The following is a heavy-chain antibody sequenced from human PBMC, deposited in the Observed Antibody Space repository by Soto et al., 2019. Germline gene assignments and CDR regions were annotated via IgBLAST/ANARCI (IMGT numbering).Heavy chain of an antibody. CDR3: AKVSSSWFFDY. CDR2: ISGSGSST. CDR1: GFTFSSHA. J-gene: IGHJ4*02. D-gene: IGHD6-13*01. Sequence: EVQLLESGGGLVQPGGSLRLSCAASGFTFSSHAMSWVRQAPEKGLEWVSGISGSGSSTYYADSVKGRFTISRDNSNNTLYLQMNSLTAEDTAVYYCAKVSSSWFFDYWGQGTLVTDSS. V-gene: IGHV3-23*01.